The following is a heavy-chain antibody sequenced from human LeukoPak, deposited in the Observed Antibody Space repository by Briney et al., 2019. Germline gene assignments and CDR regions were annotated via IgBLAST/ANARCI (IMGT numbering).Heavy chain of an antibody. V-gene: IGHV1-8*01. J-gene: IGHJ4*02. Sequence: GASVKVSCKASGYTFTSYDINWVRQATGQGLEWMGWMNPNSGNTGYAQKFQGRVTMTRNISISTAYMELSSLRSEDTAVYYCARAGSGYSLHSPYYFDYWGQGTLVTVSS. CDR3: ARAGSGYSLHSPYYFDY. CDR1: GYTFTSYD. CDR2: MNPNSGNT. D-gene: IGHD3-3*01.